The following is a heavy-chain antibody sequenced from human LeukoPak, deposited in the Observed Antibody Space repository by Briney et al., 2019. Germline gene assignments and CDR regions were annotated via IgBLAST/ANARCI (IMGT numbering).Heavy chain of an antibody. D-gene: IGHD3-10*01. CDR2: IYYSGST. V-gene: IGHV4-59*01. J-gene: IGHJ4*02. Sequence: SETLSLTCTVSGGSTSTYYWSWIRQPPGKGLEWIGYIYYSGSTKYNPSLKSRVTISADTSRNQFSLKLISVTAADTAVYYCARSYGSGNYFDYWGQGTLVTVSS. CDR1: GGSTSTYY. CDR3: ARSYGSGNYFDY.